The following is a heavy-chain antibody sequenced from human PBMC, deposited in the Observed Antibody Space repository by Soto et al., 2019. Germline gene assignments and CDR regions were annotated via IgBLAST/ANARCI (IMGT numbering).Heavy chain of an antibody. CDR2: IKQDGSEK. V-gene: IGHV3-7*03. D-gene: IGHD6-13*01. CDR1: GFTFSSYW. Sequence: EVQLVESGGGLVQPGGSLRLSCAASGFTFSSYWMSWVRQAPGKGLEWVANIKQDGSEKYYVDSVKGRFTISRDNAKNSLYLQMNSLRAEDTAVYYWARTTPPRWYSSSWHNYYYGMDVWGQGTTVTVSS. J-gene: IGHJ6*02. CDR3: ARTTPPRWYSSSWHNYYYGMDV.